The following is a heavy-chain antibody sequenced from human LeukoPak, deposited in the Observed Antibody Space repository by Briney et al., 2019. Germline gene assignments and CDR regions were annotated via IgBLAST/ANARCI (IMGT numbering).Heavy chain of an antibody. D-gene: IGHD6-6*01. CDR2: ISDSGGNT. V-gene: IGHV3-23*01. CDR1: GFTFSNAW. Sequence: SGGSLRLSCAASGFTFSNAWMSWVRQAPWERLQWVSGISDSGGNTYYADSVRGRFTISRDNSKNTLYLQMNSLRAEDTAVYYCARHRSSWLIDYWGQGTLVTVSS. J-gene: IGHJ4*02. CDR3: ARHRSSWLIDY.